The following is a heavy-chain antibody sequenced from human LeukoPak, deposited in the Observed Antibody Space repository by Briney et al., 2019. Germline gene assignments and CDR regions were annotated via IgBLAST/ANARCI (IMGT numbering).Heavy chain of an antibody. CDR2: INPSGGST. D-gene: IGHD3-22*01. CDR1: GYTFTSYY. J-gene: IGHJ4*02. CDR3: AKDTDSSGYYSGYFDY. V-gene: IGHV1-46*01. Sequence: ASVKVSCKASGYTFTSYYMHWVRQAPGQGLEWMGIINPSGGSTSYAQKFQGRVTMTRDMSTSTVYMELSSLRSEDTALYYCAKDTDSSGYYSGYFDYWGQGTLVTVSS.